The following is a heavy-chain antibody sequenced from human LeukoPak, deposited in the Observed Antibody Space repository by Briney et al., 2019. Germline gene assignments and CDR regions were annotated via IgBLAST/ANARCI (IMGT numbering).Heavy chain of an antibody. V-gene: IGHV4-30-4*01. CDR3: ARVSTSGYDNHFGY. D-gene: IGHD5-12*01. CDR1: GGSISSGDYY. J-gene: IGHJ4*02. Sequence: SQTLSLTCTVSGGSISSGDYYWSWIRQPPGKGLEWIGYIYYSGSTYYNPSLKSRVTMSVDTSKNQFSLKLSSVTAADTAVYYCARVSTSGYDNHFGYWGQGTLVTVSS. CDR2: IYYSGST.